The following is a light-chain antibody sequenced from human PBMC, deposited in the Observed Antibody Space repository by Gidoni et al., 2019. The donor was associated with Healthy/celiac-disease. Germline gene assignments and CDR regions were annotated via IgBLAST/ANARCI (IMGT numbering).Light chain of an antibody. Sequence: EIVLTQSPGTLSVSPGERATLSCRASQSVSSSYLAWYQQKPGQPPRLLIYGASSRAAGVPDRFSGSGSGTDFTLTISRLEPEDFAVYYCQQYGSSPQTFGQGTKVEIK. CDR2: GAS. CDR1: QSVSSSY. V-gene: IGKV3-20*01. CDR3: QQYGSSPQT. J-gene: IGKJ1*01.